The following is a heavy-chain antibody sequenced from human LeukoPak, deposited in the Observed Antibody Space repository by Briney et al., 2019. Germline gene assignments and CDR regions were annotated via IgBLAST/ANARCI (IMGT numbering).Heavy chain of an antibody. Sequence: PGGSLRLSCVASGFTLTSYAMSWVRQAPGKGLEYVSSISSGNHMYYADSVKGRFTISRDNARNSLFLQMNNLRGEDTAVYYCAREDCSNVRCYGASDAWGQGTLVIVSS. D-gene: IGHD2-2*01. CDR3: AREDCSNVRCYGASDA. CDR2: ISSGNHM. CDR1: GFTLTSYA. V-gene: IGHV3-69-1*01. J-gene: IGHJ5*02.